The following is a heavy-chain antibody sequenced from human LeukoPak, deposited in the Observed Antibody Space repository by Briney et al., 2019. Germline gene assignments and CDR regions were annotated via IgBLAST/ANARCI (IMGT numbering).Heavy chain of an antibody. J-gene: IGHJ6*03. V-gene: IGHV1-2*06. CDR1: GYTFTGYY. CDR3: AREEQYYDILTGYYSYYYYYMDV. D-gene: IGHD3-9*01. Sequence: ASVKVSCKASGYTFTGYYMHWVRQAPGQGLEWMGRINPNSGGTNYAQKFQGRVTMTRDTSISTAYMEQSRLRSDDTAVYYCAREEQYYDILTGYYSYYYYYMDVWGKGTTVTVSS. CDR2: INPNSGGT.